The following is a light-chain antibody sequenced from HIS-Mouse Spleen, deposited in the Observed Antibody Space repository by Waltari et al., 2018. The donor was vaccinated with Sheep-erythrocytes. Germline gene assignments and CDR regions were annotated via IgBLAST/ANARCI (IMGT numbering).Light chain of an antibody. CDR3: CSYAGSSTWV. CDR1: SSDGGSYNL. J-gene: IGLJ3*02. CDR2: EGS. V-gene: IGLV2-23*01. Sequence: QSALTQPASVSGSPGQSITISCTGTSSDGGSYNLVSWYQQHPGKAPKLMTYEGSKRPSAVSNRFSGSKSGNTASLTISGLQAEDEADYYCCSYAGSSTWVFGGGTKLTVL.